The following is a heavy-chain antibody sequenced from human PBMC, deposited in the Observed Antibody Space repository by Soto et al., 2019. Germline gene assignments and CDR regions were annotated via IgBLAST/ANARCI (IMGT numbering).Heavy chain of an antibody. CDR3: ARDYDYFGH. D-gene: IGHD3-16*01. CDR2: VYYTGRT. J-gene: IGHJ4*02. CDR1: GGSVNSGSYF. Sequence: PSANLSITCTVSGGSVNSGSYFWSWIRQTPGKGLEWIGCVYYTGRTSYNPSLKSRVTISADTSKNQLSLMLTSVTAADTALYYCARDYDYFGHWGQGILVTVSS. V-gene: IGHV4-61*01.